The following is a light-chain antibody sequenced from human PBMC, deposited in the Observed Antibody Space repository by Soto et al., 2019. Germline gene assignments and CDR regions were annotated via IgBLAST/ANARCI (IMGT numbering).Light chain of an antibody. CDR1: KSISSSY. Sequence: EIVLTQSPGTLSFSPGERITLSCRASKSISSSYLAWYQQKPGQAPRLLVYGASSRATGISDRFSGSGSGTDFTLTISRLEPEDFALYYCQQYSSTFWTLGQGTKVDIK. V-gene: IGKV3-20*01. J-gene: IGKJ1*01. CDR3: QQYSSTFWT. CDR2: GAS.